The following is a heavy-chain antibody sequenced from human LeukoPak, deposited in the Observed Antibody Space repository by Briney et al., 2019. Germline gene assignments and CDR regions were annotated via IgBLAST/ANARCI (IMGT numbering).Heavy chain of an antibody. CDR2: ISAYNGNT. V-gene: IGHV1-18*01. D-gene: IGHD5-24*01. J-gene: IGHJ4*02. CDR1: GYTFTSYG. Sequence: ASVKVSCKASGYTFTSYGISWVRQAPGQGVEWMGWISAYNGNTNYAQKLQGRVTMTTDTSTSTAYMELRSLRSDDTAVYYCARVRDGYNYEFFDYWGQGTLVTVSS. CDR3: ARVRDGYNYEFFDY.